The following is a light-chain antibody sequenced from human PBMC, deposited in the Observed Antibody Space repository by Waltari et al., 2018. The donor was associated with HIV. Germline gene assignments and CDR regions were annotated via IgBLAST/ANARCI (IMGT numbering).Light chain of an antibody. Sequence: SYELTQPPSVSVSPGQTARITCHGDALPKKYAYWYQQKSGQAPELVIYEDSKRPSGIPERFSGSSSGTMATLTISGAQVEDEADYYCYSTDSSGNHRVFGGGTKLTVL. CDR2: EDS. CDR3: YSTDSSGNHRV. V-gene: IGLV3-10*01. J-gene: IGLJ2*01. CDR1: ALPKKY.